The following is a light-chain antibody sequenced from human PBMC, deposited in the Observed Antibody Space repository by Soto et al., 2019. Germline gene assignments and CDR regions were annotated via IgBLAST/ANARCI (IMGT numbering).Light chain of an antibody. CDR3: CSFTSITGVVV. CDR1: SSDVGGYDY. V-gene: IGLV2-14*03. Sequence: QPASVSGSPGQSITISCTGSSSDVGGYDYVSWYQQHPGKAPKLMIYDVSNRPSGVSSRFSGSKSGNTASLTISGLQAEDEADYYCCSFTSITGVVVFGGGTQLTVL. CDR2: DVS. J-gene: IGLJ2*01.